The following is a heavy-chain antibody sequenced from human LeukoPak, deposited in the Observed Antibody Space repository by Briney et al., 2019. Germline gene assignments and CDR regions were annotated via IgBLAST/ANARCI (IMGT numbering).Heavy chain of an antibody. CDR2: IYYSGST. Sequence: SETLSLTCTVSGGSISSYYWSWIRQPPGKGLEWIGYIYYSGSTNYNPPLRSRVTISVDTAKNQFSLKLTSVTAADTAVYYCARQTVMVVAAAYAPDAFDIWGQGTMVTVSS. V-gene: IGHV4-59*01. J-gene: IGHJ3*02. CDR3: ARQTVMVVAAAYAPDAFDI. D-gene: IGHD2-15*01. CDR1: GGSISSYY.